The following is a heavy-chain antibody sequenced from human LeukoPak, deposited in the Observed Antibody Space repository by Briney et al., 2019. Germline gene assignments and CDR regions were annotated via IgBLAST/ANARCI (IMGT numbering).Heavy chain of an antibody. D-gene: IGHD1-14*01. CDR1: GYTFTNYY. V-gene: IGHV1-46*01. CDR3: ARETGPSQQHQWGSAFTS. Sequence: ASVKVSCKASGYTFTNYYMHWVRQAPGQGLEWMGIINPSGGGTSYAQKFQGRLTMTRDTSTTTVYMELSSLRSEDTAMYYLARETGPSQQHQWGSAFTSWGQEPLVT. CDR2: INPSGGGT. J-gene: IGHJ5*02.